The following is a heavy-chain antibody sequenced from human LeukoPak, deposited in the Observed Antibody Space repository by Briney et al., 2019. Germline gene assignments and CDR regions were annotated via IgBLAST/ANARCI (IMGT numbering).Heavy chain of an antibody. CDR2: IRYDGSNK. J-gene: IGHJ6*03. D-gene: IGHD6-13*01. CDR1: GFTFSNSA. Sequence: TGGSLRLSCAASGFTFSNSAMHWVRQAPGKGLEWVAFIRYDGSNKYYADSVKGRFTISRDNSKNTLYLQMNSLRAEDTAVYYCAKIWYGSSWGDYMDVWGKGTTVTVSS. V-gene: IGHV3-30*02. CDR3: AKIWYGSSWGDYMDV.